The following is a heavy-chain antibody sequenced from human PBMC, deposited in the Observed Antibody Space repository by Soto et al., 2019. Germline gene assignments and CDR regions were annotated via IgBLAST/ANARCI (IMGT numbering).Heavy chain of an antibody. CDR2: IYYSGST. V-gene: IGHV4-59*01. Sequence: SETLSLTCTVSGGSISSYYWSWIRQPPGKGLEWIGYIYYSGSTNYNPSLKSRVTISVDTSKNQFSLKLSSVTAADTAVYYCARVGAYCDFWSGYYTYHDAFDIWGQGTMVTVSS. CDR3: ARVGAYCDFWSGYYTYHDAFDI. D-gene: IGHD3-3*01. J-gene: IGHJ3*02. CDR1: GGSISSYY.